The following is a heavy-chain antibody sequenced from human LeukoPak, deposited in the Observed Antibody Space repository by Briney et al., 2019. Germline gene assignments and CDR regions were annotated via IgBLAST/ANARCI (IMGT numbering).Heavy chain of an antibody. J-gene: IGHJ4*02. CDR1: GGTFSSYA. D-gene: IGHD3-10*01. Sequence: ASVKVSCKASGGTFSSYAISWVRQAPGQGLEWMGGVIPIFGTANYAQKFQGRVTITADESTSTAYMELSSLRSEDTAVYYCARSGDAFDFDYWGQGTLVTVSS. CDR3: ARSGDAFDFDY. CDR2: VIPIFGTA. V-gene: IGHV1-69*13.